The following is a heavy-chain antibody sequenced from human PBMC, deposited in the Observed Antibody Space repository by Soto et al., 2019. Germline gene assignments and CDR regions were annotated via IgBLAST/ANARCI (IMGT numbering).Heavy chain of an antibody. CDR2: INHSGST. V-gene: IGHV4-34*01. CDR3: ARVQGSGYNWFDP. D-gene: IGHD3-10*01. Sequence: QVQLQQWGAGLLKPSETLSLTCAVYGGSFSGYYWSWIRQPPGKGLEWIGEINHSGSTNYNPSLTSRVTISVDTSKNQFSLKLSSVTAADTAVYYCARVQGSGYNWFDPWGQGTLVTVSS. J-gene: IGHJ5*02. CDR1: GGSFSGYY.